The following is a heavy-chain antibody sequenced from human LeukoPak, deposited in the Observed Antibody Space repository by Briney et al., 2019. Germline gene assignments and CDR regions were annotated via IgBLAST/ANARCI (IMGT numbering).Heavy chain of an antibody. CDR1: GFTLSSNY. V-gene: IGHV3-53*01. CDR2: IYSGGST. J-gene: IGHJ4*02. CDR3: ATSYGSGPYYFDY. Sequence: EGSLRLSCAASGFTLSSNYMSWVRQAPGKGLEWVSVIYSGGSTYYADSVKGRFTISRDNYKNTLYLQMNSLRAEDTAVYYCATSYGSGPYYFDYWGQGTLVTVSP. D-gene: IGHD3-10*01.